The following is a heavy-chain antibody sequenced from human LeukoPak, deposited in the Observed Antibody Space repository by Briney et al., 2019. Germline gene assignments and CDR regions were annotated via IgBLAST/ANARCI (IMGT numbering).Heavy chain of an antibody. V-gene: IGHV3-23*01. J-gene: IGHJ5*02. CDR3: AKDRGVIVPAGMAT. Sequence: PGGSLRLSCAASGFTFNNYAMSWVRQAPGKGLEWVSVISGSGGSTYYADSVKGRFTISRDNSENTLYLQMNSLRAEETAVYYCAKDRGVIVPAGMATWGQGTLVTVSS. D-gene: IGHD2-2*01. CDR2: ISGSGGST. CDR1: GFTFNNYA.